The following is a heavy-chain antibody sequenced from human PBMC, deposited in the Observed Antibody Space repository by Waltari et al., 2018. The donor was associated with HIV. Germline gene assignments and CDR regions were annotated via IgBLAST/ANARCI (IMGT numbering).Heavy chain of an antibody. D-gene: IGHD3-10*01. CDR3: ARETFFMVRGVSPYYVFNGVDV. CDR1: GGFIKYSDSW. Sequence: QLVDPVPGLERPSQLLSPSCTLPGGFIKYSDSWCPSHHPPGGKAPEWMGRRYVRGGNDYIPSLRGRVSIPRDPSRKHVSLRLTSVTAADAAVYSCARETFFMVRGVSPYYVFNGVDVWGRGTTVSVSS. J-gene: IGHJ6*02. CDR2: RYVRGGN. V-gene: IGHV4-61*02.